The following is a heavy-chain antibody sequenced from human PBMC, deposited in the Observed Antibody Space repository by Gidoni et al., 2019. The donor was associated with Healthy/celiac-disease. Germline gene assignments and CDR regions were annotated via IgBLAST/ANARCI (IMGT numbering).Heavy chain of an antibody. J-gene: IGHJ4*02. CDR1: GGSFSGYY. CDR2: INHSGST. V-gene: IGHV4-34*01. CDR3: ARVYSSSSHVDY. D-gene: IGHD6-6*01. Sequence: QVQLQQWGAGLLKPSETLSLTCAVYGGSFSGYYWSWIRQPPGKGLEWIGEINHSGSTNYNPSLKSRVTISVDTSKNQFSLKLSSVTAADTAVYYCARVYSSSSHVDYWGQGTLVTVSS.